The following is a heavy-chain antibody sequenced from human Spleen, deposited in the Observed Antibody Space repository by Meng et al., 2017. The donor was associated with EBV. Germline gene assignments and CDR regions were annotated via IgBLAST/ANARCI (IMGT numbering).Heavy chain of an antibody. J-gene: IGHJ4*02. CDR1: GGSISSSHW. CDR2: IYHSGNT. CDR3: ARGSGGYYLY. D-gene: IGHD3-22*01. Sequence: QGQLQGSGPGLVKPSGPLSLTCAVSGGSISSSHWWSWVRQSPGKGLEWIGEIYHSGNTNYKPSLKSRVTISVDKSKNQFSLNLSSVTAADTAVYFCARGSGGYYLYWGQGTLVTVSS. V-gene: IGHV4-4*02.